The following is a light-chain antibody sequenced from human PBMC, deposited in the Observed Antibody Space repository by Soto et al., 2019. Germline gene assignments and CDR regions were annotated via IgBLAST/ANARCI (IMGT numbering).Light chain of an antibody. V-gene: IGKV1-6*01. CDR2: AAS. CDR3: PHHYYYPPT. CDR1: QGIRND. Sequence: IQMTQSPSTLSGYVGDRVTITCRASQGIRNDLGWYQQKPGKAPKLLIYAASSLQSGVPSRFSGSGSGTDFTLTISSLQPEDYGAYYCPHHYYYPPTFGAGTKVDIK. J-gene: IGKJ3*01.